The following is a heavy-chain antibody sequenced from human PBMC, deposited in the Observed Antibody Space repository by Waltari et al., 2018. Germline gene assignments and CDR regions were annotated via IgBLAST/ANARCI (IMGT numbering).Heavy chain of an antibody. D-gene: IGHD3-9*01. Sequence: EVQLVESGGGLVKPGGSLRLSCAASGFTFSSYSMNWVRQAPGKGLEWVSSISSSSSYIYYADSVKGRFTISRDNAKNSLDLQMNSRRAEDTAVYYCARAILTGTNYGMDVWGQGTTVTVSS. CDR1: GFTFSSYS. V-gene: IGHV3-21*01. J-gene: IGHJ6*02. CDR3: ARAILTGTNYGMDV. CDR2: ISSSSSYI.